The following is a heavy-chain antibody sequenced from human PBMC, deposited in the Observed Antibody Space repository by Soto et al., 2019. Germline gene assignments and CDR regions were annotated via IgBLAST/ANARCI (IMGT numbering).Heavy chain of an antibody. CDR3: ANEREVLQGEPPGY. D-gene: IGHD3-10*01. V-gene: IGHV3-30*18. CDR1: GFTFSSYG. CDR2: ISFDGSEK. J-gene: IGHJ4*02. Sequence: QVQLVESGGGVVQPGRSLRLSCAASGFTFSSYGMHWVRQAPGKGLEWVAVISFDGSEKYYAASVKGRFTISRDNSKDTLYLQMNSLRPEDTAGYYCANEREVLQGEPPGYWGQGTLVTVSS.